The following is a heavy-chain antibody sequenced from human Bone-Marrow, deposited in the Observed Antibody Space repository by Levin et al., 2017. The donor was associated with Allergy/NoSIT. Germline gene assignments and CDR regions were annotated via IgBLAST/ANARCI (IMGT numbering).Heavy chain of an antibody. CDR2: ISGDSSYI. CDR3: ARDSSDDNSYPYSLSYTNGPTPDS. D-gene: IGHD4-11*01. CDR1: GFRFGGYN. J-gene: IGHJ4*02. Sequence: TPGGSLRLSCEASGFRFGGYNMNWVRQAPGKGLEWVSSISGDSSYIFYADSVKGRFTVSRDNAKNSLYLQMNSLRAEDTAIYYCARDSSDDNSYPYSLSYTNGPTPDSWGQGILVSVST. V-gene: IGHV3-21*01.